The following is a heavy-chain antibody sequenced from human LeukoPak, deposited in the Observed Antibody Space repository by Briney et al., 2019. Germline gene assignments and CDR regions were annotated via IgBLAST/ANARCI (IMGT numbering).Heavy chain of an antibody. CDR3: ARDEAAAGTGFDY. Sequence: SVKVSCKASGGTFSSYAISWVRQAPGQGLEWMGGIIPIFGTANYAQKFQGRVTITADESTSTAYMELSSLRSEDTAVYYCARDEAAAGTGFDYWGQGTLVTVSS. J-gene: IGHJ4*02. D-gene: IGHD6-13*01. CDR1: GGTFSSYA. CDR2: IIPIFGTA. V-gene: IGHV1-69*13.